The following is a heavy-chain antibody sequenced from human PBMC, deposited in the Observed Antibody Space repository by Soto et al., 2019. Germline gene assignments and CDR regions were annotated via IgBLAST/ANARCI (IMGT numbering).Heavy chain of an antibody. CDR1: GYTFTSYG. D-gene: IGHD2-21*02. CDR2: ISAYNGNT. J-gene: IGHJ4*02. V-gene: IGHV1-18*04. Sequence: AASVKVSCKASGYTFTSYGISWVRQAPGQGLEWMGWISAYNGNTNYAQKLQGRVTMTTDTSTSTAYMELRSLRSDDTAVYYCARDIVVVTALGGFDYWGQGTLVTVSS. CDR3: ARDIVVVTALGGFDY.